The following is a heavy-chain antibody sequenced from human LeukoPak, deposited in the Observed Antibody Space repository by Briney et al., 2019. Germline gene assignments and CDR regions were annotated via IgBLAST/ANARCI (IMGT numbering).Heavy chain of an antibody. CDR2: ISSSSSYI. V-gene: IGHV3-21*01. J-gene: IGHJ6*03. CDR3: ARTGYSSGWPNMDV. CDR1: GFTFSSYA. D-gene: IGHD6-19*01. Sequence: GRSLRLSCAASGFTFSSYAMHWVRQAPGKGLEWVSSISSSSSYIYYADSVKGRFTISRDNAKNSLYLQMNSLRAEDTAVYYCARTGYSSGWPNMDVWGKGTTVTVSS.